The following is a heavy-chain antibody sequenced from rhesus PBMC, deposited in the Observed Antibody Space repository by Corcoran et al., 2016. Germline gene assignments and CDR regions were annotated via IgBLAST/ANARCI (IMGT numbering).Heavy chain of an antibody. CDR1: GGSFSSYW. CDR2: SNGNSGST. Sequence: QVQLQESGPGLVKPSETMYLTCAVSGGSFSSYWWSWIRHPPGKGLEWIGESNGNSGSTNYNPSLKSRVTISKDASKNQFSLKLRSVTAADTAVYYCARQGIFDYWGQGVLVTVSS. CDR3: ARQGIFDY. D-gene: IGHD5-42*01. J-gene: IGHJ4*01. V-gene: IGHV4-80*01.